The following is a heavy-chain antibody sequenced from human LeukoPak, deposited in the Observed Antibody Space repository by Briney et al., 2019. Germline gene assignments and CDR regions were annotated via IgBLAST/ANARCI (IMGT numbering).Heavy chain of an antibody. Sequence: SETLSLTCAVYGGSFSGYYWSWIRRPPGKGLEWIGEINHSGSTNYNPSLKSRVTISVDTSKNQFSLKLSSVTAADTAVYYCARESDSSSWYVDYWGQGALVTVSS. CDR3: ARESDSSSWYVDY. J-gene: IGHJ4*02. CDR1: GGSFSGYY. V-gene: IGHV4-34*01. D-gene: IGHD6-13*01. CDR2: INHSGST.